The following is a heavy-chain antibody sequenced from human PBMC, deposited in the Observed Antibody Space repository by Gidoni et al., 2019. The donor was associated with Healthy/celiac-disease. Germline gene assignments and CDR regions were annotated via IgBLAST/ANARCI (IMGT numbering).Heavy chain of an antibody. D-gene: IGHD5-12*01. V-gene: IGHV3-21*01. J-gene: IGHJ4*02. CDR2: ISSSGSTI. CDR3: AKEYSGYDPPFDY. CDR1: GFTFSSYS. Sequence: EVQRVESGGGLVKPGGSLRLSCAASGFTFSSYSMNWVRLAPGKGLEWVSSISSSGSTIYYADSVKGRFTISRDNAKNSLYLQMNRLRAEDTAVYYCAKEYSGYDPPFDYWGQGTLVTVSS.